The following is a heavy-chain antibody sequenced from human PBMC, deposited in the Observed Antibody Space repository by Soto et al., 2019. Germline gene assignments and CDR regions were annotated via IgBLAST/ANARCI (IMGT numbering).Heavy chain of an antibody. D-gene: IGHD3-3*01. CDR3: ARGGSIFGVVIIGYYYYYGMDG. CDR2: INHSGST. J-gene: IGHJ6*02. CDR1: GGSFSGYY. Sequence: SETLSLTCAVYGGSFSGYYWSWIRQPPGKGLEWIGEINHSGSTNYNPSLKSRVTISVDTSKNQFSLKLSSVTAADTAVYYCARGGSIFGVVIIGYYYYYGMDGWGQGTTVTGSS. V-gene: IGHV4-34*01.